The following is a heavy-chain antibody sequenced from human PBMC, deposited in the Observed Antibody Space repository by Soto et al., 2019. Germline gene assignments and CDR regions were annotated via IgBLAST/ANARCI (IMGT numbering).Heavy chain of an antibody. D-gene: IGHD3-10*01. J-gene: IGHJ5*02. CDR1: GFSLSTSGVG. CDR2: LYWDDDK. V-gene: IGHV2-5*02. CDR3: ANRYHAMLRGVDNWFDP. Sequence: QITLKESGPTLVKPTQSLTLTCTFSGFSLSTSGVGVGWIRQPPGKALERLALLYWDDDKRNSPSLKSRLTITKDTSKNQVVLTMTNMDPVDTATYYCANRYHAMLRGVDNWFDPWGQGTLVTVSS.